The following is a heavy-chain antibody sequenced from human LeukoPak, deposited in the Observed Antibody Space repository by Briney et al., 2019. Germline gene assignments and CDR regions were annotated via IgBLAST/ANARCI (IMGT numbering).Heavy chain of an antibody. CDR3: ARLAVTSTWDTYFDY. Sequence: SETLSLTCTVSGRAINNYYWRWIRQPPGKGPEWIGYNPYSGTTHYNPSLKSRVTISVDTSKNQFSLKLTSLTAADTAVYYCARLAVTSTWDTYFDYWSQGTLVTVSA. J-gene: IGHJ4*02. D-gene: IGHD2-2*01. CDR1: GRAINNYY. V-gene: IGHV4-59*12. CDR2: NPYSGTT.